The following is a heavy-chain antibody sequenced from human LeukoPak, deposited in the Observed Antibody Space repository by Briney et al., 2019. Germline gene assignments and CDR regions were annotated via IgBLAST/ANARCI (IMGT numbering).Heavy chain of an antibody. D-gene: IGHD3-10*01. CDR2: ISPNSGGT. CDR3: AREPSGSGGYDY. V-gene: IGHV1-2*02. J-gene: IGHJ4*02. CDR1: GFTFSGYY. Sequence: GASVKVSCKASGFTFSGYYMHWVRRAPGQGLEWMAWISPNSGGTNYVQKFQGRVTVTRDTSISTDYMEINGLTSDDTALYYCAREPSGSGGYDYWGQGTLVTVSS.